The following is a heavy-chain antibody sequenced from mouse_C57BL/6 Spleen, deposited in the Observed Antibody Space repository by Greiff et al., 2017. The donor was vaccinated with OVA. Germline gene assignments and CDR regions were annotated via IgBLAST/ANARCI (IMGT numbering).Heavy chain of an antibody. CDR3: ARHEDGYGFDY. V-gene: IGHV5-12*01. CDR1: GFTFSDYY. D-gene: IGHD2-2*01. CDR2: ISNGGGST. J-gene: IGHJ2*01. Sequence: DVKLVESGGGLVQPGGSLKLSCAASGFTFSDYYMYWVRQTPEKRLEWVAYISNGGGSTYYPDTVKGRFTISRDNAKNTLYLQMSRLKSEDTAMYYCARHEDGYGFDYWGQGTTLTVSS.